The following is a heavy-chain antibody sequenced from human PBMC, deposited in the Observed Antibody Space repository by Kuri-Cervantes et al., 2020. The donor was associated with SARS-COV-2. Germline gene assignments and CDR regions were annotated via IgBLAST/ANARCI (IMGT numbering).Heavy chain of an antibody. CDR2: IKQDGSEK. D-gene: IGHD6-13*01. CDR1: GFTFSSYW. CDR3: ARALYSSSWYVLYYYGMDV. Sequence: GESLKISCAASGFTFSSYWTSWVRQAPGKGLEWVANIKQDGSEKYYVDSVKGRFTISRDNAKNSLYLQMNSLRAEDTAVYYCARALYSSSWYVLYYYGMDVWGQGTTVTVSS. J-gene: IGHJ6*02. V-gene: IGHV3-7*03.